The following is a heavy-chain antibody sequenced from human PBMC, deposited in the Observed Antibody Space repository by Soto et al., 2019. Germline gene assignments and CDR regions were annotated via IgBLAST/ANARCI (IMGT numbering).Heavy chain of an antibody. J-gene: IGHJ6*02. Sequence: QVQLQESGPGLVKPSQTLSLTCTVSGGSISSGGYYWNWIRQHQGKGLEWIGYIYYSGTTYYNPSLKRRVTILVDTSKNHFSLKLGSVTAADTAVYYCAASCVGCGGFNYYGMDVWGQGTTVTVSS. V-gene: IGHV4-31*03. CDR2: IYYSGTT. CDR3: AASCVGCGGFNYYGMDV. D-gene: IGHD2-21*01. CDR1: GGSISSGGYY.